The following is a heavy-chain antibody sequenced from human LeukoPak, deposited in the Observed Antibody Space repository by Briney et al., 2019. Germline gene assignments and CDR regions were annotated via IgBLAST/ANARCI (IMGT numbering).Heavy chain of an antibody. CDR2: IRYDGSNK. Sequence: PGGSLRLSCAASGFIFSSYGMHWVRQAPGKGLEGVAFIRYDGSNKYYADSVEGRFTISRDNSKNTLYLQMNSLRAEDTAVYYCAKDPLPMRYYYYMDVWGKGTTVTVSS. CDR1: GFIFSSYG. D-gene: IGHD2-2*01. CDR3: AKDPLPMRYYYYMDV. J-gene: IGHJ6*03. V-gene: IGHV3-30*02.